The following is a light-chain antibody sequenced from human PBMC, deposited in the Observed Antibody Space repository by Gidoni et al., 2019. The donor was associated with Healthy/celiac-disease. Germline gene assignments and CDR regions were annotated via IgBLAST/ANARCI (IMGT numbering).Light chain of an antibody. Sequence: SYELTQPPSVSVSPGQTASITCSGDKLGDKYACWYQQKPGQSPVLGIYQDSKRPSGIPERFSGSNSANSATLTILGTHAIAEAYYSSQAWDSSTVVFGGGTKLTVL. J-gene: IGLJ2*01. CDR1: KLGDKY. CDR3: QAWDSSTVV. V-gene: IGLV3-1*01. CDR2: QDS.